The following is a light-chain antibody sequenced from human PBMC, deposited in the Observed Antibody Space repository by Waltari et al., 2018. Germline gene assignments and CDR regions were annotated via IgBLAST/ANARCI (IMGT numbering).Light chain of an antibody. J-gene: IGLJ3*02. CDR3: CSYGGRSTLV. CDR2: EVT. V-gene: IGLV1-47*01. CDR1: ISNLGTNY. Sequence: QSVLTQPPSASGTPGQRVTISCSGSISNLGTNYVYWYQQFPGTAPKLVIYEVTKRPSGVSDRFSGSKSDNTASLTISGLQAEDEADYYCCSYGGRSTLVFGGGTKLTVL.